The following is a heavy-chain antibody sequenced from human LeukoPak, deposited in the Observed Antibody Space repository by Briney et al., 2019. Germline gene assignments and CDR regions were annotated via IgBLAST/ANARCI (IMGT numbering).Heavy chain of an antibody. J-gene: IGHJ4*02. CDR2: ISAYNGDT. V-gene: IGHV1-18*01. CDR3: ARDPSNTSGWYIYFDS. CDR1: VYTFNRYG. Sequence: ASVKVSCKASVYTFNRYGISWARQAPGQELEWMGWISAYNGDTKYTQKFQGRVTLTTDASTSTAYMELRSLRSDDTAMYYCARDPSNTSGWYIYFDSWGQGTLVTVSS. D-gene: IGHD6-19*01.